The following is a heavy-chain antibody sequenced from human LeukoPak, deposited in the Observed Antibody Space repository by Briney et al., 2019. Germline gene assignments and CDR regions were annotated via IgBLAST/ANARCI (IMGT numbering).Heavy chain of an antibody. J-gene: IGHJ4*02. CDR3: ARQGPHTFYFDY. Sequence: SETLSLTCAVYGGSFSGYYWSWIRQPPGKGLEWIGEINHSGSTNYNPSLKSRVTISVDTSKNQFSLKLSSVTAADTAVYYCARQGPHTFYFDYWGQGTLVTVSS. V-gene: IGHV4-34*01. D-gene: IGHD2-2*02. CDR2: INHSGST. CDR1: GGSFSGYY.